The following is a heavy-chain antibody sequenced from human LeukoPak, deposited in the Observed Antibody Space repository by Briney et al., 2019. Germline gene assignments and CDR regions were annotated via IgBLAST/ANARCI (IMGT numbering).Heavy chain of an antibody. CDR3: AKDRGSYGDYAVFDF. D-gene: IGHD4-17*01. CDR2: LSASGGNT. Sequence: GGSLRLSCAAYGFTFSRYAMSWVRQAPGKGLEWVLSLSASGGNTYYADSVKGRFTISRDNSKDTLDLQMNSLGAEDTAIYYCAKDRGSYGDYAVFDFWGQGTLVTVSS. V-gene: IGHV3-23*01. CDR1: GFTFSRYA. J-gene: IGHJ4*02.